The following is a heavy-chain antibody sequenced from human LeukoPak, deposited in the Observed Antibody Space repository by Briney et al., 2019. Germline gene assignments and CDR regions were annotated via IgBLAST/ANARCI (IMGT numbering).Heavy chain of an antibody. CDR1: GVSISSSSYY. V-gene: IGHV4-39*07. D-gene: IGHD5-12*01. CDR3: ARVGYSGYDNRGSFDY. Sequence: SEALSLTCTVSGVSISSSSYYWGWIRQPPGKGLEWVGSIYYSGTTYYNPSLKSRVTISVDTSKNQFSLGLSSVTAADTAVYYCARVGYSGYDNRGSFDYWGQGTLVTVSS. CDR2: IYYSGTT. J-gene: IGHJ4*02.